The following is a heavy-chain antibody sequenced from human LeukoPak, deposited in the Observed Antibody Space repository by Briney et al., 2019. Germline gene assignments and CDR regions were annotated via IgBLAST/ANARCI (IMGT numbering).Heavy chain of an antibody. J-gene: IGHJ4*02. CDR1: GDTLTSYY. Sequence: ASAKVSCKASGDTLTSYYIHWVRQAPGQGLEWMGIINPSGDGTSYAQKFQGRVTMTRDTSTSTVYMELSSLRSEDTAVYYCARHPSDYWGQGTLVTVSS. CDR2: INPSGDGT. CDR3: ARHPSDY. V-gene: IGHV1-46*01.